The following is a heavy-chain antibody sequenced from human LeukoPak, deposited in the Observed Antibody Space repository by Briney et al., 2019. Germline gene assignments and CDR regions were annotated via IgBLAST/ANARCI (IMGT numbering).Heavy chain of an antibody. CDR3: AKGNGYSYGRYYFNY. CDR1: GFTFSSYA. CDR2: ITASGGNT. D-gene: IGHD5-18*01. Sequence: GGSLRLSCAASGFTFSSYAMGWVRQAPGKGLEWVSAITASGGNTYYADSVKGRFTISRDNSKNTLYLQVNSLRAEDTAVYYCAKGNGYSYGRYYFNYWGQGTLVTVSS. J-gene: IGHJ4*02. V-gene: IGHV3-23*01.